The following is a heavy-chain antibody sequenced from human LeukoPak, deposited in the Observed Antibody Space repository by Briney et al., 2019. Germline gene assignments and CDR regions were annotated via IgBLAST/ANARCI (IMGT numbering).Heavy chain of an antibody. V-gene: IGHV4-61*01. CDR2: ISNIGST. Sequence: SETLSLTCTVSGYSISSGYFWGWIRQSPGKGLEWIGYISNIGSTNYNPSLKSRVTISGDTSKNQFSLKLSSVTAADTAVYYCTRDRSALDTWGQGTMVTVSS. CDR1: GYSISSGYF. J-gene: IGHJ3*02. CDR3: TRDRSALDT.